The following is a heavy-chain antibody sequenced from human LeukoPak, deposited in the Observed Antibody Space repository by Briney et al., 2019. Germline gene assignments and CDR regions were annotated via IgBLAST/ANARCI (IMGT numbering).Heavy chain of an antibody. CDR1: GYTFTGYY. CDR2: IDPNSGGT. Sequence: ASVKVSCKASGYTFTGYYIHWVRQAPGQGLEWMGRIDPNSGGTSYAQNFRGRVTMTRDTSISTAYMELTRLTSDDTAVYYCARDASVSADYWGQGTLVTVSS. CDR3: ARDASVSADY. J-gene: IGHJ4*02. D-gene: IGHD5/OR15-5a*01. V-gene: IGHV1-2*06.